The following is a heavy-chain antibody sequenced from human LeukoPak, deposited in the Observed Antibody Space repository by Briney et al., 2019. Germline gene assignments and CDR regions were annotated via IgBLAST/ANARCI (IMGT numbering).Heavy chain of an antibody. Sequence: SVKVSCKAPGGTFSSYAISWVRQAPGQGLEWMGGIIPIFGTANYAQKFQGRVTITADESTSTAYMELSSLRSEDTAVYYCARPINYYYYYGMDVWGQGTTVTVSS. CDR3: ARPINYYYYYGMDV. V-gene: IGHV1-69*13. J-gene: IGHJ6*02. CDR1: GGTFSSYA. CDR2: IIPIFGTA. D-gene: IGHD5-12*01.